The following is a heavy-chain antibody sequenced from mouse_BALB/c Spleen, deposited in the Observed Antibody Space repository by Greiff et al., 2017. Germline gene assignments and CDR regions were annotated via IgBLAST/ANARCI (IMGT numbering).Heavy chain of an antibody. CDR2: INPSNGGT. CDR3: TRGSTAAY. J-gene: IGHJ3*01. CDR1: GYTFTSYY. V-gene: IGHV1S81*02. D-gene: IGHD1-2*01. Sequence: QVQLQQPGAELVEPGASVKLSCKASGYTFTSYYMYWVKQRPGQGLEWIGGINPSNGGTNFNEKFKSKATLTVDKSSSTAYVQLSSLESEDSAVYYCTRGSTAAYWGQGTLVTGS.